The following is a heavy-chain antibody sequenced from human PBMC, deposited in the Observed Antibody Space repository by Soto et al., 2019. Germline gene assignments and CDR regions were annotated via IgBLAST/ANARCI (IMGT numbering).Heavy chain of an antibody. CDR3: AHYVSTSPAGWFDP. J-gene: IGHJ5*02. CDR2: IYWDDDK. D-gene: IGHD3-10*02. V-gene: IGHV2-5*02. CDR1: GLSLSTSGDA. Sequence: QITLKESGPTLVKPTQTLTLTCTFSGLSLSTSGDAVGWIRQPPGKALEWLALIYWDDDKRYNPTLKTRLTITKDTSKNQVVLTLTNMDPVDTATYYCAHYVSTSPAGWFDPSGHGILVTVSS.